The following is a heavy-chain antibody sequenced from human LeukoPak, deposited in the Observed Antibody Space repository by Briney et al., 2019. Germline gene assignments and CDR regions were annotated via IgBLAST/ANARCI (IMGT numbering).Heavy chain of an antibody. J-gene: IGHJ3*02. CDR2: MYYSGST. D-gene: IGHD6-19*01. CDR1: GGSISSSSYY. Sequence: PSETLSLTCTVSGGSISSSSYYWGWIRQPPGKGLEWIGSMYYSGSTYYNPSLKSRVTISVDTSKNQLSLKLSSVTAADTAVYYCARFDLAVAATSAFDIWGQGTMVTVSS. V-gene: IGHV4-39*01. CDR3: ARFDLAVAATSAFDI.